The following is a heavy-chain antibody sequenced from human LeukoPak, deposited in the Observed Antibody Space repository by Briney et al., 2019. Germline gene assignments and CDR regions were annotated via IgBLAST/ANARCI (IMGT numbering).Heavy chain of an antibody. Sequence: SETLSLTCTVSGGSISSYYWSWIRQPPGKGLEWIGYIYYSGSTNYNPSLKSRVTISVDTSKNQFSLKLSSVTAADTAVYYCASLQGYSSGLVDYWGQGTLVTVSS. D-gene: IGHD6-19*01. V-gene: IGHV4-59*12. CDR2: IYYSGST. CDR3: ASLQGYSSGLVDY. CDR1: GGSISSYY. J-gene: IGHJ4*02.